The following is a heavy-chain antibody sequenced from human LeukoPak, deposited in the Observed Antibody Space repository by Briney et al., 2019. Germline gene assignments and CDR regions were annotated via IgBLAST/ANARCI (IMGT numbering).Heavy chain of an antibody. J-gene: IGHJ4*02. CDR1: GGSISSGGSY. CDR2: IYYSGST. CDR3: ARYCSGGSCYGDLFDY. Sequence: PSETLSLTCTVSGGSISSGGSYWSWIRQHPGKGLEWIGYIYYSGSTYYNPSLKSRVTISVDTSKNQFSLKLSSVTAADTAVYYCARYCSGGSCYGDLFDYWGQGTLVTVSS. V-gene: IGHV4-31*03. D-gene: IGHD2-15*01.